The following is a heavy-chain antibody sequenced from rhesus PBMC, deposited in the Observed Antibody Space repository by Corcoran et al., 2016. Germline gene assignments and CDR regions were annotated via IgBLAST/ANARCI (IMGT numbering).Heavy chain of an antibody. Sequence: EVQLVQSGAEVKKPGASVKISCKASGYTFTDYSLHWVRQAPGNGLRWRDRVDPENGESNHAQKFQARVPTTTDTSPDTAYMELSSLRSEDTAVYYCATGGGYSNSLDVWGRGVLVTVSS. CDR3: ATGGGYSNSLDV. D-gene: IGHD5-24*01. CDR1: GYTFTDYS. CDR2: VDPENGES. V-gene: IGHV1-111*02. J-gene: IGHJ5-2*02.